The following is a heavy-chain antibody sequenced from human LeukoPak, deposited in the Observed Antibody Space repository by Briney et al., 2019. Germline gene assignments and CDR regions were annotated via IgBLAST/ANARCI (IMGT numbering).Heavy chain of an antibody. CDR2: IRSKAYGGTT. D-gene: IGHD1-26*01. J-gene: IGHJ5*02. V-gene: IGHV3-49*04. Sequence: GGSLRLSCTASGFTFGDYAMSWVRQAPGKGLEWVGFIRSKAYGGTTEYAASVKGRFTISRDDSKSIAYLQMNSLKTEDTAVYYCTRGVEATDSWFDPWGQGTLVTVSS. CDR3: TRGVEATDSWFDP. CDR1: GFTFGDYA.